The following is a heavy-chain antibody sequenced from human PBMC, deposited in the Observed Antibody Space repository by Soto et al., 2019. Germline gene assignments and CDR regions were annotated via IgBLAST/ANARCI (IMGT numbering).Heavy chain of an antibody. Sequence: ASVKVSCKASGYTFTGYYMHWVRQAPGQGLEWMGWINPNSGGTNYAQKFQGWVTMTRDTSISTAYMELSRLRSDDTAVYYCARGYSSSWSTRPYYYYYGMDVWGQGTTVTVSS. CDR3: ARGYSSSWSTRPYYYYYGMDV. V-gene: IGHV1-2*04. CDR1: GYTFTGYY. J-gene: IGHJ6*02. CDR2: INPNSGGT. D-gene: IGHD6-13*01.